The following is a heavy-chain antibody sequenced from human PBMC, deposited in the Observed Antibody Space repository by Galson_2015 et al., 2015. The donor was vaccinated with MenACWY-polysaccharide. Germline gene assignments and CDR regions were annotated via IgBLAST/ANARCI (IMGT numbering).Heavy chain of an antibody. CDR2: IQYDGSQK. J-gene: IGHJ3*02. CDR3: AREGSRIVFHAFDI. Sequence: SLRLSCAASGSKFRGSGMHWVRQAPGKGLEWVAVIQYDGSQKQYTDSVRGRFSISRDNSKNTLYLEMNGLRAEDTALYYCAREGSRIVFHAFDIWGQGTMVIVSS. CDR1: GSKFRGSG. V-gene: IGHV3-33*01. D-gene: IGHD3-10*02.